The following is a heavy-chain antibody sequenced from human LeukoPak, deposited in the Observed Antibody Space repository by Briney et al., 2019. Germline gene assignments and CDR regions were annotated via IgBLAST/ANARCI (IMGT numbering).Heavy chain of an antibody. CDR2: INHSGGT. J-gene: IGHJ3*02. CDR3: ARGLFDYDILTGYPPPDAFDI. Sequence: SETLSLTCAVYGGSFSGYYWSWIRQPPGKGLEWSGEINHSGGTNYNPSLQSRVTISVDTSKNQFSLKLSSVTAADTAVYYCARGLFDYDILTGYPPPDAFDIWGQGTMVTVSS. D-gene: IGHD3-9*01. V-gene: IGHV4-34*01. CDR1: GGSFSGYY.